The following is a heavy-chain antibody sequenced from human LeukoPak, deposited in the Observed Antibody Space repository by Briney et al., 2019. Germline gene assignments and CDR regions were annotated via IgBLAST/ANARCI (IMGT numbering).Heavy chain of an antibody. Sequence: PGRSMRLSCAASGFTFSAYGMHWVPQAPGKGLEWVAIIWHDGSNKYYADSVKGRFTISRDNSTNTLYLQMNSLRAEDTAVYYCARDYCTSTSCNDYWGQGTLVTVSS. CDR2: IWHDGSNK. D-gene: IGHD2-2*01. CDR3: ARDYCTSTSCNDY. J-gene: IGHJ4*02. V-gene: IGHV3-33*01. CDR1: GFTFSAYG.